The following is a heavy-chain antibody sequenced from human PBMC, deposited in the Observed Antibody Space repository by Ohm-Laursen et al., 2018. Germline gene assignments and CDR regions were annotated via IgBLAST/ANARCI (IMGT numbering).Heavy chain of an antibody. CDR3: ARDRHYYDSSGYYYLDY. CDR2: IWYDGNRK. V-gene: IGHV3-33*01. Sequence: SLRLSCSAPGFTFSNYGFHWVRQAPGKGLEWVAVIWYDGNRKYYADSVKGRFTISRDNSKNTLYLQMNSLRAEDTAVYYCARDRHYYDSSGYYYLDYWGQGTLVTVSS. J-gene: IGHJ4*02. CDR1: GFTFSNYG. D-gene: IGHD3-22*01.